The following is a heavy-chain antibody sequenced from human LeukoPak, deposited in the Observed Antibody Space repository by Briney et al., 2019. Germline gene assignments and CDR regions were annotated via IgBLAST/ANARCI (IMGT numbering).Heavy chain of an antibody. J-gene: IGHJ5*02. CDR2: IYYSGST. V-gene: IGHV4-59*01. CDR3: ARDSSGYCSGGSCLQNRFDP. CDR1: GGSISSYY. Sequence: SKTLSLTCTVSGGSISSYYWSWIRQPPGKGLEWIGYIYYSGSTNYNPSLKSRVTISVDTSKNQFSLKLSSVTAADTAVYYCARDSSGYCSGGSCLQNRFDPWGQGTLVTVS. D-gene: IGHD2-15*01.